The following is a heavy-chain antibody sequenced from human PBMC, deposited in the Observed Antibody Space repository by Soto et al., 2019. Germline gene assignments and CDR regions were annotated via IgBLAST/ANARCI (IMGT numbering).Heavy chain of an antibody. CDR3: ARTTAVAGTPEFDY. V-gene: IGHV3-30-3*01. CDR1: GYTFTSYY. D-gene: IGHD6-19*01. CDR2: ISYDGSNK. J-gene: IGHJ4*02. Sequence: SCKASGYTFTSYYMHWVRQAPGRGLEWVALISYDGSNKFYAASVQGRFTISRDDSKNTLYLQVNSLRAEDTAVYYCARTTAVAGTPEFDYWGQGTLVTVSS.